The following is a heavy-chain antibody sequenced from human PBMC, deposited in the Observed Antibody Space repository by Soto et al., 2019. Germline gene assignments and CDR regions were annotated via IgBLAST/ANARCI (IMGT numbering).Heavy chain of an antibody. CDR3: ARSRLIAAAGPHFDY. CDR2: TYYRSKWYN. V-gene: IGHV6-1*01. CDR1: GDSVSSNSAA. Sequence: SQTLSLTCAISGDSVSSNSAAWDWIRQSPSRGLEWLGRTYYRSKWYNDYAVSVKSRITINPDTSKNQFSLQLNSVTPEDTAVHYCARSRLIAAAGPHFDYWGQGTLVTVSS. J-gene: IGHJ4*02. D-gene: IGHD6-13*01.